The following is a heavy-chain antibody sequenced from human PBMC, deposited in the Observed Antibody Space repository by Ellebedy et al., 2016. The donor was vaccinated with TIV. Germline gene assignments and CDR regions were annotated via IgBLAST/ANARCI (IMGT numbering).Heavy chain of an antibody. CDR3: VKTRGYSYGGAFDI. CDR2: TSGSGDDT. J-gene: IGHJ3*02. V-gene: IGHV3-64D*06. CDR1: GFTFSSYS. D-gene: IGHD5-18*01. Sequence: GGSLRLSCAASGFTFSSYSMNWVRQAPGKGLEWVSATSGSGDDTYYADSVKGRFTISRDNSKNTLYLQMSSLRAEDTAVYYCVKTRGYSYGGAFDIWGQGTMVTVSS.